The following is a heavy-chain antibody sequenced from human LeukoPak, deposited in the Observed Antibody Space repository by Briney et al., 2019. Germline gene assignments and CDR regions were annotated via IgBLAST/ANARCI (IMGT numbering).Heavy chain of an antibody. CDR2: IYYSGST. J-gene: IGHJ4*02. V-gene: IGHV4-59*01. CDR1: GGSISSYY. Sequence: SETLSLTCTVSGGSISSYYWSWLRQPPGKGLEWIGYIYYSGSTNYNPSLKSRVTISVDTSKNQFSLKLSSVTPADTAVYYCARQAYSSSWSYYFDYWGQGSLVTVSS. D-gene: IGHD6-13*01. CDR3: ARQAYSSSWSYYFDY.